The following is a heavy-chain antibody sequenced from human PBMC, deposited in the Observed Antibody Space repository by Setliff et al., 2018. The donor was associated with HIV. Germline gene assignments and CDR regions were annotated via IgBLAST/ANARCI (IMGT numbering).Heavy chain of an antibody. CDR3: ARGRNYGSPYFYYMDV. J-gene: IGHJ6*03. CDR1: GGSISSNSYF. CDR2: IYYSGST. D-gene: IGHD3-10*01. V-gene: IGHV4-39*01. Sequence: SETLSLTCTVSGGSISSNSYFWGWIRQPPGKGLEWIGSIYYSGSTYYNPSLKSRVTISVDTPKNQFSLKLRSVTAADTAVYYCARGRNYGSPYFYYMDVWATGTTVTVSS.